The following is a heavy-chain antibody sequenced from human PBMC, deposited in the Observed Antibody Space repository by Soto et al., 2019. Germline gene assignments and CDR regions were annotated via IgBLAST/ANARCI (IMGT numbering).Heavy chain of an antibody. CDR2: INAGNGNT. V-gene: IGHV1-3*01. Sequence: QVQLVQSGAEVKKPGASVKVSCKASGYTFTSYAMHWVRQAPGQSLEWMGWINAGNGNTKYSQQFQGRVTITRDTSASTAYMELSSLRYDDTAVYYCARDPLAAAGPYYYYNMDVWGKGPTIIVSS. CDR1: GYTFTSYA. J-gene: IGHJ6*03. CDR3: ARDPLAAAGPYYYYNMDV. D-gene: IGHD6-13*01.